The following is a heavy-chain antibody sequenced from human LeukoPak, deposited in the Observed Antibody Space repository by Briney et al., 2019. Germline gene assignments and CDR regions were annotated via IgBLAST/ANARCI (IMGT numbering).Heavy chain of an antibody. V-gene: IGHV4-59*01. CDR2: IYYSGST. CDR1: GGSISSYY. J-gene: IGHJ4*02. D-gene: IGHD3-9*01. CDR3: ARVGADVGDILTGYYMKYYFDY. Sequence: SETLSPTCTVSGGSISSYYWSWIRQPPGKGLEWIGYIYYSGSTNYNPSLKSRVTISVDTSKNQFSLKLSSVTAADTAVYYCARVGADVGDILTGYYMKYYFDYWGQGTLVTVSS.